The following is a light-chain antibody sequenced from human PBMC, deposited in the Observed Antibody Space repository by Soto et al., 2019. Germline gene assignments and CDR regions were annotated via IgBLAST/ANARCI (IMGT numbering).Light chain of an antibody. CDR2: DAS. CDR1: QGISSF. J-gene: IGKJ1*01. Sequence: DSQMTQSPSSLSASVGDRVTITCRASQGISSFLAWFQQKPGKAPKSLIYDASTLQSGVSSRFSGSGSDTHFTLTISSLQPEDFATYYCQQYHSYPASFGQGNKVEIK. CDR3: QQYHSYPAS. V-gene: IGKV1-16*01.